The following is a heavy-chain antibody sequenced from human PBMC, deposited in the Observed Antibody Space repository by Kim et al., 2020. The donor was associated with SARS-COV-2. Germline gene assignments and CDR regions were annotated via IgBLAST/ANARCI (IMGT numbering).Heavy chain of an antibody. CDR2: ISSSSYI. V-gene: IGHV3-21*01. CDR1: GFTFSSYS. CDR3: ARDRAYDILTGYNFDY. D-gene: IGHD3-9*01. Sequence: GGSLRLSCAASGFTFSSYSMNWVRQAPGKGLEWVSSISSSSYIYYADSVKGRFTISRDNAKNSLYLQMNSLRAEDTAVYYCARDRAYDILTGYNFDYWGQGTLVTVSS. J-gene: IGHJ4*02.